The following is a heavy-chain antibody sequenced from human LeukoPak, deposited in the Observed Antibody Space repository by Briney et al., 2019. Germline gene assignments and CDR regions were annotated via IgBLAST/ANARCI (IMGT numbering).Heavy chain of an antibody. CDR3: ARSRMRYYGSGSYYKHYYYMDV. CDR2: INHSGST. J-gene: IGHJ6*03. D-gene: IGHD3-10*01. V-gene: IGHV4-34*01. Sequence: SETLSLTCAVYGGSFSGYYWSWIRQPPGKGLEWIGEINHSGSTNYNPSLKSRVTISVDTSKNQFSLKLSSVTAADTAVYYCARSRMRYYGSGSYYKHYYYMDVWGKGTTVTVSS. CDR1: GGSFSGYY.